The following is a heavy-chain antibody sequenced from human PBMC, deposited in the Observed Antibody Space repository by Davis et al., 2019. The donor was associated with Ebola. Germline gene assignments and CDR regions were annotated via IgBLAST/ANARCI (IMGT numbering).Heavy chain of an antibody. CDR1: GFTFSSHW. D-gene: IGHD2/OR15-2a*01. Sequence: GESLKISCAAPGFTFSSHWMNWVRQAPGKGLEWVANIKQDGSEKYYVDSVKGRFTISRDNAKNSLYLQMNSLRVEDTAVYYCARDNSNTHWPYYFDYWGQGTLVTVSS. CDR2: IKQDGSEK. V-gene: IGHV3-7*01. CDR3: ARDNSNTHWPYYFDY. J-gene: IGHJ4*02.